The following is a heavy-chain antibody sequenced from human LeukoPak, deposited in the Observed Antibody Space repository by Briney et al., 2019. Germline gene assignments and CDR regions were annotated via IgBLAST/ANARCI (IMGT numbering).Heavy chain of an antibody. Sequence: PGGSQRLSCAASGYTFYNYAVTWVRQAPGKGLEWVSSISHDGASTHYADSVKGRFTISRDNSKDTVFLQMDSPRAEDTAVYFCAKYGSGQLWLLGWYFDFWGRGTLVSVSS. D-gene: IGHD3-16*01. V-gene: IGHV3-23*01. CDR1: GYTFYNYA. CDR3: AKYGSGQLWLLGWYFDF. CDR2: ISHDGAST. J-gene: IGHJ2*01.